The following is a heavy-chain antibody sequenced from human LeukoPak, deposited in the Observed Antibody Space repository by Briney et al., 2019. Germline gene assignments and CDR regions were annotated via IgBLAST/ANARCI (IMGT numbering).Heavy chain of an antibody. CDR3: ATAPGYYDSSGYLYNWFDP. V-gene: IGHV1-24*01. CDR1: GYTLTELS. CDR2: FDPEDGET. Sequence: ASVTVSFKVSGYTLTELSMHWVRQAPGKGLEWMGGFDPEDGETIYAQKFQGRVTMTEDTSTDTAYMELSSLRSEDTAVYYCATAPGYYDSSGYLYNWFDPWGQGTPVTVSS. D-gene: IGHD3-22*01. J-gene: IGHJ5*02.